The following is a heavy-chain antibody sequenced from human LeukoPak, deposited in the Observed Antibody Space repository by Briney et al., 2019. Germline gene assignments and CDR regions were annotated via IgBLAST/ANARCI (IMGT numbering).Heavy chain of an antibody. CDR1: GGTFSSYA. D-gene: IGHD3-3*01. CDR3: ARGSKDVLIRSGYYEDYYYGMDV. Sequence: GASVKVSCKASGGTFSSYAISWVRQAPGQGLEWMGWISAYNGNTNYAQKLQGRVTMTTDTSTSTAYMELRSLRSDDTAVYYCARGSKDVLIRSGYYEDYYYGMDVWGQGTTVTVSS. V-gene: IGHV1-18*01. CDR2: ISAYNGNT. J-gene: IGHJ6*02.